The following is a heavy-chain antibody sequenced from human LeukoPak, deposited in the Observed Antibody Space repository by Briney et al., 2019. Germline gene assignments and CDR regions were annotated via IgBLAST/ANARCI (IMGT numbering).Heavy chain of an antibody. D-gene: IGHD6-13*01. CDR2: INHSGST. CDR3: ARRAEQQLASSYAFDI. J-gene: IGHJ3*02. CDR1: GGSISGYY. Sequence: SETLSLTCAVYGGSISGYYWSWIRQPPGKGLEWIGEINHSGSTNYNPSLKSRVTISVDRSKNQFSLKLSSVTAADTAVYYCARRAEQQLASSYAFDIWGQGTMVTVSS. V-gene: IGHV4-34*01.